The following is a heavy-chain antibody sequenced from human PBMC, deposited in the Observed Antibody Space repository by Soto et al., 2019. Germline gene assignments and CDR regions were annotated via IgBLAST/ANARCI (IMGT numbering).Heavy chain of an antibody. D-gene: IGHD5-12*01. Sequence: QVQLVESGGGVVQPGRSLRLSCAASGFTFSSYGMHWVRQAPGKGLEWVALVWYDGGNKYYADSVKGRFTISRDNSKNTLYLQMTSLRDDATAVYYFVSAAAYSVNDYVYSYGMDVWGQGTTVTVSS. J-gene: IGHJ6*02. CDR2: VWYDGGNK. V-gene: IGHV3-33*01. CDR3: VSAAAYSVNDYVYSYGMDV. CDR1: GFTFSSYG.